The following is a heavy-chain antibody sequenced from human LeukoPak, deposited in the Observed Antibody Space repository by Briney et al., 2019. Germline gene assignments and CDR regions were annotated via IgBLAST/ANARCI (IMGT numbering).Heavy chain of an antibody. CDR2: IYSSGST. D-gene: IGHD3-16*01. V-gene: IGHV4-59*08. CDR3: ARHYVWKTGGSSFDS. CDR1: GGSISGYY. Sequence: SETLSLTCTVSGGSISGYYWSWIPQPPGKALEWFGHIYSSGSTTYNSSLKSRHTISVDTSKNQVSLKLSSVTAADTAVYYCARHYVWKTGGSSFDSWGQGTLVTVSS. J-gene: IGHJ4*02.